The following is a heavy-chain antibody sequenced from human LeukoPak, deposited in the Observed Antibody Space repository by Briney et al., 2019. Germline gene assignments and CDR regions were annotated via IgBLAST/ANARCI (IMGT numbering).Heavy chain of an antibody. J-gene: IGHJ6*02. V-gene: IGHV4-4*02. Sequence: PSGTLSLTCAVSGGSISSSNWWSWVRQPPGKGLEWIGEIYHSGSTNYNPSLKSRVTISVDKSKNQFSLKLSSVTAADTAVYYCARVDGCSGGSCYSYYGMDVWGQGTTVTVSS. CDR1: GGSISSSNW. D-gene: IGHD2-15*01. CDR2: IYHSGST. CDR3: ARVDGCSGGSCYSYYGMDV.